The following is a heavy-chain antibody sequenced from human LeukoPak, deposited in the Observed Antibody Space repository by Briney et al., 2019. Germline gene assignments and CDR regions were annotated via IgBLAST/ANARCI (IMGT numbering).Heavy chain of an antibody. V-gene: IGHV1-2*02. Sequence: ASVKVSCKASGYTFTGYYMHWVRQAPGQGLEWMGWINPDSGATNYAQNFQGRVTVTRDTSIRTAYMELSSLRSDDTAVYYCGRNRLGKALDIWGQGTLVTVSS. CDR2: INPDSGAT. CDR3: GRNRLGKALDI. CDR1: GYTFTGYY. J-gene: IGHJ3*02. D-gene: IGHD7-27*01.